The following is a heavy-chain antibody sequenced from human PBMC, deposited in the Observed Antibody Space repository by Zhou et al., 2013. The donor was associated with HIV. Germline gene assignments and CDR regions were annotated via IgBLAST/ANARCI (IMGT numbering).Heavy chain of an antibody. CDR1: GYTRTELS. V-gene: IGHV1-24*01. Sequence: QVQLVQSGAEVKKPGSSVKVSCKVSGYTRTELSMHWVRQAPGKGLEWMGGFDVEDGETIYAQKFQGRVTITTDDARGTAHMELSSLRCEDTGVYYCARDRGEGSFKFFYVMDVWDGETTVTVSS. J-gene: IGHJ6*04. D-gene: IGHD3-16*02. CDR3: ARDRGEGSFKFFYVMDV. CDR2: FDVEDGET.